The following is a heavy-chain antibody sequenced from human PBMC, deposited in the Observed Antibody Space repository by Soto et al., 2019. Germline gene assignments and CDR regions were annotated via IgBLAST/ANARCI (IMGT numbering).Heavy chain of an antibody. Sequence: EVQLVESGGGLVKPGGSLRLSCAASGFTFSSYSMNWVRQAPGKGLEWVSSISSSSSYIYYADSVKGRFTISRDNAKNSLYLQMNSLRAEDTAVYYCARDTTYYDSSGYQGGVGAFDIWGQGTMVTVSS. CDR3: ARDTTYYDSSGYQGGVGAFDI. CDR2: ISSSSSYI. V-gene: IGHV3-21*01. CDR1: GFTFSSYS. D-gene: IGHD3-22*01. J-gene: IGHJ3*02.